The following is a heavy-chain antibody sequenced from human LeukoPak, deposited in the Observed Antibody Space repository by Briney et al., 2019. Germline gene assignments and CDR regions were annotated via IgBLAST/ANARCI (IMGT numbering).Heavy chain of an antibody. D-gene: IGHD2-15*01. CDR1: GLTFSNSA. Sequence: GGSLRLSCAASGLTFSNSAMSWVRQAPGKGLEWVSAISGSGGTTYYADSVKGRFTISRDNSKNTLYLQMNSLRADDTAVFYCATDRKAYGSWGQGTLVTVSS. V-gene: IGHV3-23*01. CDR3: ATDRKAYGS. CDR2: ISGSGGTT. J-gene: IGHJ4*02.